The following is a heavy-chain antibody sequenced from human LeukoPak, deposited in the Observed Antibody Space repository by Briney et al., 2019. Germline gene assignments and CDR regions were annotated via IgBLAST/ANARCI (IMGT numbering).Heavy chain of an antibody. Sequence: GGSLRLSCAASGFTFSSYSMNWVRQAPGKGLEWVSSISSSSSYIYYADSVKGRFTISRDNAKNSLYLQMNSLRAEDTAVYYCAKERPRWLQSSFDYWGQGTLVTVSS. D-gene: IGHD5-24*01. CDR1: GFTFSSYS. J-gene: IGHJ4*02. CDR2: ISSSSSYI. CDR3: AKERPRWLQSSFDY. V-gene: IGHV3-21*04.